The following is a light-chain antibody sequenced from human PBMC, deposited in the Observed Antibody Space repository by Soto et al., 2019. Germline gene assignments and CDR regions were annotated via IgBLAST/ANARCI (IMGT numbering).Light chain of an antibody. V-gene: IGLV1-51*01. J-gene: IGLJ3*02. Sequence: QSVLTQPPSVSAAPGQKVTISCSGSSFNIGNNYVSWYQQLPGTAPKLLIYDNNKRPSGIPDRFSGSKSGTSATLGITGLQTGDEADYYCGTWDSSLSAWVFGGGTTLTVL. CDR1: SFNIGNNY. CDR3: GTWDSSLSAWV. CDR2: DNN.